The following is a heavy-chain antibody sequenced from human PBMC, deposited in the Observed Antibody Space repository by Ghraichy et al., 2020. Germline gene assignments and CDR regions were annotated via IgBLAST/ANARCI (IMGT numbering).Heavy chain of an antibody. CDR3: ARGSTVVRFYYYGGMDV. CDR1: GFTFSSYA. CDR2: FSGRGGNT. J-gene: IGHJ6*02. V-gene: IGHV3-23*01. D-gene: IGHD4-23*01. Sequence: GALNISCAASGFTFSSYAMSWVRQAPGKGPEWVSAFSGRGGNTYYADSVKGRFTISRDNSKNTLYLQMNSLRDEDTAVYYCARGSTVVRFYYYGGMDVWGQGTTVTVSS.